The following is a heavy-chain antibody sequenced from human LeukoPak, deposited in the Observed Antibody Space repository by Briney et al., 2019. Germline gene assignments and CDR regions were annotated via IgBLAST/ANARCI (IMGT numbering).Heavy chain of an antibody. J-gene: IGHJ4*02. V-gene: IGHV7-4-1*02. Sequence: ASVKVSCKASGYTFTSYAMNWVRQAPGQGLEWMGWINTNTGNPTYAQGFTGRFVFSLDTSVSTAYLQISSLKAEDTAVYYCARALSRYYGSGGYELRYWGQGTLVTVSS. CDR2: INTNTGNP. CDR3: ARALSRYYGSGGYELRY. D-gene: IGHD3-10*01. CDR1: GYTFTSYA.